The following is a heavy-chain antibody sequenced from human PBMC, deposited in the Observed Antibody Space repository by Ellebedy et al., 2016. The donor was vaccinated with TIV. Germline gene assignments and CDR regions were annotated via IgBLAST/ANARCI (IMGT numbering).Heavy chain of an antibody. CDR2: ISDSGGST. D-gene: IGHD6-19*01. Sequence: GGSLRLSCTASGFTFSSYAMSWVRQAPGKGLEWVSAISDSGGSTYYADSVKGRFTISRDNSKNTLYLQMNSLRAEDTAVYYCAKTYSSSGWSNYFDYWGQGTLVTVSS. J-gene: IGHJ4*02. V-gene: IGHV3-23*01. CDR3: AKTYSSSGWSNYFDY. CDR1: GFTFSSYA.